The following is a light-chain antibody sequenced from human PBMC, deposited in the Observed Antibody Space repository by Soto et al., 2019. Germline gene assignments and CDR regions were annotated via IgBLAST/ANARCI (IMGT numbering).Light chain of an antibody. V-gene: IGKV3D-15*01. CDR1: QSVSSN. J-gene: IGKJ5*01. Sequence: ESVLTQSPGTLSLSPGERATLSCRSSQSVSSNYLAWYQQKPGPAPRLLINGASNRANGIPARFSGSRSGIEFTLTISSLQSEDFAFYYCQQYNSWPPSITFGQGTRLEIK. CDR2: GAS. CDR3: QQYNSWPPSIT.